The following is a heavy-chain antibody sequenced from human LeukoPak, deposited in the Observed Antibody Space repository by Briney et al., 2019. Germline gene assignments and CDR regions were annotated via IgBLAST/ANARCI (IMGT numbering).Heavy chain of an antibody. J-gene: IGHJ4*02. Sequence: GGSLRLSCVASGFTVSSNYMSWVRQAPGKGLEWVSGIYSGGSTYYADSEKGRLTISSDNSKNTLYLQMNSLRAEDTAVYFCARGRMYQLLLFDYWGQGTLVTVSS. CDR1: GFTVSSNY. D-gene: IGHD2-2*01. CDR3: ARGRMYQLLLFDY. CDR2: IYSGGST. V-gene: IGHV3-53*01.